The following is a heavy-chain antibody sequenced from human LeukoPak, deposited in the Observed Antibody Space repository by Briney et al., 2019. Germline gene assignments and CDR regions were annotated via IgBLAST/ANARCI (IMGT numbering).Heavy chain of an antibody. D-gene: IGHD5-24*01. CDR2: ISSSSSYI. Sequence: GGSLRLSCTAFGFTFSSYGVNWVRQAPGKGLEWVSSISSSSSYIYYADSVKGRFTISRDNAKNSLYLQMNSLRAEDTAVYYCARDRGGYLDAFDIWGQGTMVTVSS. V-gene: IGHV3-21*01. CDR1: GFTFSSYG. CDR3: ARDRGGYLDAFDI. J-gene: IGHJ3*02.